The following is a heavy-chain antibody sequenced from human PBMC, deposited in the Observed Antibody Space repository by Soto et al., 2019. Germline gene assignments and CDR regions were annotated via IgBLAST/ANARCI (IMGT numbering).Heavy chain of an antibody. CDR1: GGSVSSSRYF. V-gene: IGHV4-39*01. CDR3: AGHPIAAAPGNRHVDV. CDR2: VYFDGST. J-gene: IGHJ6*04. Sequence: QLQLQESGPGLVKPSETLSLDCTVSGGSVSSSRYFWGWIRQPPGKGREWIGSVYFDGSTYYSASLKSRVTISVDTAKNQFSLKLISVTAADTAVYYCAGHPIAAAPGNRHVDVWGIGTTVTVSS. D-gene: IGHD6-13*01.